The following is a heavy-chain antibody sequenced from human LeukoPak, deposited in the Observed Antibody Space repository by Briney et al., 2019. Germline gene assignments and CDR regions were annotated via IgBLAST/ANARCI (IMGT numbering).Heavy chain of an antibody. CDR2: IYYSGST. J-gene: IGHJ6*02. V-gene: IGHV4-59*01. CDR1: GGSISSYY. Sequence: PSETLSLTCTVSGGSISSYYWSWIRQPPGKGLEWIGYIYYSGSTNYNPSLKSRVTISVDTSKNQFSLKLSSVTAADTAVYYCARQVDFWSGYFDRYYYGMDVWGQGTTVTVSS. CDR3: ARQVDFWSGYFDRYYYGMDV. D-gene: IGHD3-3*01.